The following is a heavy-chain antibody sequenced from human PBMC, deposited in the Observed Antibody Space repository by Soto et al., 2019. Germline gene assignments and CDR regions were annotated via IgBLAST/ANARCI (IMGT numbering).Heavy chain of an antibody. CDR1: GFTFSSYA. CDR3: AKVYLVAALHDAFDS. V-gene: IGHV3-23*01. D-gene: IGHD2-15*01. Sequence: EVQLLESGGGLVQPGGSLRLSCAASGFTFSSYAMSWVRQAPGKGLEWVSAISGSGGSTYYADSVKGRFTISRDNSKNTLYLQKNSQRAEDTAVYYCAKVYLVAALHDAFDSWGQGTMVTVSS. J-gene: IGHJ3*02. CDR2: ISGSGGST.